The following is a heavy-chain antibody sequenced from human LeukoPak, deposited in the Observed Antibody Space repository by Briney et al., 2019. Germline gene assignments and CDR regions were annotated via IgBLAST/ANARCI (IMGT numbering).Heavy chain of an antibody. CDR3: ATAALNGYSSGWYSFDY. CDR1: GYTFTAYY. CDR2: INPNSGDT. D-gene: IGHD6-19*01. J-gene: IGHJ4*02. V-gene: IGHV1-2*02. Sequence: ASVKVSCKASGYTFTAYYMHWVRQAPGQGLEWMGWINPNSGDTNYAQKFQDRVTMTRDTSISTAYMELNRLRSDDTAVYYCATAALNGYSSGWYSFDYWGQGTLVTVSS.